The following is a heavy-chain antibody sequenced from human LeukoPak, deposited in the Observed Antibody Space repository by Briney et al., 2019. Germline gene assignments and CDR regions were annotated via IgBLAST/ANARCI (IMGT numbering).Heavy chain of an antibody. D-gene: IGHD3-9*01. V-gene: IGHV4-59*01. CDR2: IYYSGST. J-gene: IGHJ4*02. Sequence: SETLSLTCTVSGGSISSYYWSWIRQPPGKGLEWIGYIYYSGSTNYNPSLKSRVTISVDPSKNQFSLKLSSVTAADTAVYYCARGRSYDITDYWGQGTLVTVSS. CDR1: GGSISSYY. CDR3: ARGRSYDITDY.